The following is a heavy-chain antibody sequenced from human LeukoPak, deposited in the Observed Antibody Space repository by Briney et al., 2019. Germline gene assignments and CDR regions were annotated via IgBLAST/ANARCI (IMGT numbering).Heavy chain of an antibody. D-gene: IGHD2-2*03. CDR2: INTFNGNT. CDR3: ARDLGYCSTTGCYRNWFDP. CDR1: GYTFTDYG. J-gene: IGHJ5*02. Sequence: ASVTVSCKASGYTFTDYGITWVRQAPGQGLEWMGWINTFNGNTNYAQNLQGRVTMTADTSATTAYMELRSLRFDDTAVFYCARDLGYCSTTGCYRNWFDPWGQGTLVTVSS. V-gene: IGHV1-18*01.